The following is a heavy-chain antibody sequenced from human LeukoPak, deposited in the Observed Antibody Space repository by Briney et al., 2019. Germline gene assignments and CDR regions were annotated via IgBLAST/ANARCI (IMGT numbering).Heavy chain of an antibody. V-gene: IGHV4-4*07. CDR1: GGSISSYY. D-gene: IGHD2-2*01. J-gene: IGHJ5*02. Sequence: SETLSLTCTVSGGSISSYYWSWIRQPAGKGLEWIGRIYTSGSTNYNPSLKSRVTISVDTSKNQFSLKLSSVTAADTAVYYCARVLIVVVPAAPGGGWFDPWGQGTLVTVSS. CDR2: IYTSGST. CDR3: ARVLIVVVPAAPGGGWFDP.